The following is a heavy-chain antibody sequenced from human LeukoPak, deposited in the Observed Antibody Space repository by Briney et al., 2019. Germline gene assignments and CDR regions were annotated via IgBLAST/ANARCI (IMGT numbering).Heavy chain of an antibody. V-gene: IGHV3-15*01. J-gene: IGHJ4*02. D-gene: IGHD7-27*01. Sequence: KTGGSLRLSCAASGFTFSNAWMTWVRQAPGKGLEWVGRIKSKTDGGTTDYAAPVKGRFTISRDDSKNTLYLQMNSLKTEDIAVYYCTTLLTGDFFRETHLEPDNPFDYWGQGTLVTVSS. CDR1: GFTFSNAW. CDR2: IKSKTDGGTT. CDR3: TTLLTGDFFRETHLEPDNPFDY.